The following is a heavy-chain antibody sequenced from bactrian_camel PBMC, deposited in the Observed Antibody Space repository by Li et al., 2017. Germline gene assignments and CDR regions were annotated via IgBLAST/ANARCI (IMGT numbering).Heavy chain of an antibody. CDR3: VCQITGVWVLSD. CDR2: INGDSTQA. D-gene: IGHD5*01. CDR1: GAYYSSYC. Sequence: HVQLVESGGGLVQAGGSLKLSCEASGAYYSSYCIGRFRQAPGKGLEWVSNINGDSTQAFYANSVNGRFTISRDNAKNTVYLQMNSPKPEDTAVYYCVCQITGVWVLSDWGQGTQVTVS. V-gene: IGHV3S6*01. J-gene: IGHJ4*01.